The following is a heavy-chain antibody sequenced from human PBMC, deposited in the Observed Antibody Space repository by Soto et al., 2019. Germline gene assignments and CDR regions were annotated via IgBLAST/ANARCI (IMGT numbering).Heavy chain of an antibody. CDR1: GFTFRNFG. CDR3: ARGLRSVLDY. J-gene: IGHJ4*02. Sequence: GGSLRLCFVASGFTFRNFGMHWVRQAPGKGLEWVAVISNDENIKQYADSVRGRFAIARDNSKNTLYLQVTSLRAEDTAIYYCARGLRSVLDYWGQGALVTVSS. V-gene: IGHV3-33*01. CDR2: ISNDENIK.